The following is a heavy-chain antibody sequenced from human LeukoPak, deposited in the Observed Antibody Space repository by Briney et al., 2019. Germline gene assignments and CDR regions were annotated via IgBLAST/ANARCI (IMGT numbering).Heavy chain of an antibody. J-gene: IGHJ4*02. CDR2: IGTAGDT. CDR3: ARCSVAAPGGDY. Sequence: GGSLRLSCAASGFTFSSYDMHWARQATGKGLEWVSAIGTAGDTYYPGSVKGRFTISRENAKNSLYLQMNSLRAGDTAVYYCARCSVAAPGGDYWGQGTLVTVSS. D-gene: IGHD6-19*01. CDR1: GFTFSSYD. V-gene: IGHV3-13*01.